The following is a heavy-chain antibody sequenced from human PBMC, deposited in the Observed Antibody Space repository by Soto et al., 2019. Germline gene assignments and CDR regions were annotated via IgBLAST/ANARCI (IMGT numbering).Heavy chain of an antibody. V-gene: IGHV3-23*01. CDR3: AKQVRDGTSSPYYFDY. Sequence: GGSLRLSCAGSGFTFSNYAMSWVCQAPGKGMEWVSAISSAVNTYYADSVKGRFTISRDNSKNTLSLQMNSLRAEDTAVYYCAKQVRDGTSSPYYFDYWGQGTLVTVSS. CDR1: GFTFSNYA. CDR2: ISSAVNT. D-gene: IGHD6-6*01. J-gene: IGHJ4*02.